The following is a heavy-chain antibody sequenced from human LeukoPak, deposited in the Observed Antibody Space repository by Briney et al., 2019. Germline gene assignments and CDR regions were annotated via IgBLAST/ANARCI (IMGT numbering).Heavy chain of an antibody. D-gene: IGHD4-17*01. CDR1: GFTFSSYG. CDR3: AKEGGTVTSFDY. V-gene: IGHV3-30*18. Sequence: AGGSLRLSCAASGFTFSSYGMHWVRQAPGKGLEWVAVISYDGSNKYYADSVKGRFTISRDNSKNTLYLQMNSLGAEDTAVYYCAKEGGTVTSFDYWGQGTLVTVSS. CDR2: ISYDGSNK. J-gene: IGHJ4*02.